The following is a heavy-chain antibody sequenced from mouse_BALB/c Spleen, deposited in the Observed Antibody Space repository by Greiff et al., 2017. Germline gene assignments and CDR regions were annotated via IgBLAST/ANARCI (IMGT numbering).Heavy chain of an antibody. V-gene: IGHV1-80*01. D-gene: IGHD1-1*01. CDR2: IYPGDGDT. CDR1: GYAFSSYW. Sequence: QVQLKQSGAELVRPGSSVKISCKASGYAFSSYWMNWVKQRPGQGLEWIGQIYPGDGDTNYNGKFKGKATLTADKSSSTAYMQLSSLTSEDSAVYFCARGGSSPAWFAYWGQGTLVTVSA. CDR3: ARGGSSPAWFAY. J-gene: IGHJ3*01.